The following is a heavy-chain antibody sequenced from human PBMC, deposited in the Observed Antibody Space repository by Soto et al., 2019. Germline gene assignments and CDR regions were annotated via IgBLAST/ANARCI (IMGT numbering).Heavy chain of an antibody. D-gene: IGHD2-15*01. Sequence: QVQLVESGGGVVQPGTSLRLSCAASGFIFSTYGMHWVSQAPGKGLEWVAIVYYDGNNKYFADSVKGRFTISRDNSKNTLYMQMDSLRAEDTAVYYCAKEVEKGYCSVSVCQWHALDVWGKGTAVTVSS. CDR2: VYYDGNNK. CDR1: GFIFSTYG. J-gene: IGHJ6*04. CDR3: AKEVEKGYCSVSVCQWHALDV. V-gene: IGHV3-30*18.